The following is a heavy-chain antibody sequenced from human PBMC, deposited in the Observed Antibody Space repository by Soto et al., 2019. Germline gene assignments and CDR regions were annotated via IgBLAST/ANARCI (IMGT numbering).Heavy chain of an antibody. CDR3: ARGGIAVVKGSRWFDP. J-gene: IGHJ5*02. CDR1: GGSFSGYY. Sequence: SETLSLTCAVYGGSFSGYYWSWIRQPPGKGLEWIGEINHSGSTNYNPSLKSRVTISVDTSKNQFSLKLSSVTAADTAVYYCARGGIAVVKGSRWFDPWGQGTLVTVS. V-gene: IGHV4-34*01. CDR2: INHSGST. D-gene: IGHD6-19*01.